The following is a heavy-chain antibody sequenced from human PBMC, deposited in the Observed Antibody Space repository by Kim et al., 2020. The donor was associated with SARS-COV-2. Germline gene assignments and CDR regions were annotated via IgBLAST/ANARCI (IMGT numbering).Heavy chain of an antibody. Sequence: VKRRLTITRDNAKNSLYLQMNGRRAEDTAVYYCAREGTFCGGDCYDAFDIWGQGTMVTVSS. V-gene: IGHV3-11*05. J-gene: IGHJ3*02. D-gene: IGHD2-21*02. CDR3: AREGTFCGGDCYDAFDI.